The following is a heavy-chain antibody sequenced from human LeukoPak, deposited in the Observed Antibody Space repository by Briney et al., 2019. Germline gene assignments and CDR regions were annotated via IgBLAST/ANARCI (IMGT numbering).Heavy chain of an antibody. J-gene: IGHJ4*02. CDR1: GYRFTDYW. Sequence: ASVTVSCKASGYRFTDYWIQWVRQAPGQGLEWMGWINTNTGGTVYAQKFQGRVTMTADTSTSTAYMELRSLRSDDTAMYYCARSGVYCSSTSCYTGSLDYWGQGTLVTVSS. CDR2: INTNTGGT. D-gene: IGHD2-2*02. CDR3: ARSGVYCSSTSCYTGSLDY. V-gene: IGHV1-2*02.